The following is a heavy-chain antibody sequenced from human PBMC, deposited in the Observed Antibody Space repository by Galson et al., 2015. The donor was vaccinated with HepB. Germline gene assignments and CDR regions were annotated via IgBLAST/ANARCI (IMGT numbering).Heavy chain of an antibody. CDR1: GFTFSSYA. V-gene: IGHV3-30-3*01. D-gene: IGHD3-3*01. CDR3: ARGALLEWLLSCLDV. Sequence: SLRLSCAASGFTFSSYAMHWVRQAPGKGLEWVAVISYDGSNKYYADSVKGRFTISRDNSKNTLYLQMNSLRAEDTAVYYCARGALLEWLLSCLDVWGQGTTVTVSS. CDR2: ISYDGSNK. J-gene: IGHJ6*02.